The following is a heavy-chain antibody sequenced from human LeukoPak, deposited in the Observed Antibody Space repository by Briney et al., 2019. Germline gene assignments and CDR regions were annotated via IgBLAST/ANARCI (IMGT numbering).Heavy chain of an antibody. V-gene: IGHV3-23*01. J-gene: IGHJ4*02. CDR1: GFTFSSYA. D-gene: IGHD1-26*01. Sequence: GGSLRLSCAASGFTFSSYAMSWVRQAPGKGLEWVSSISSSSSYIYYADSVKGRFTISRDNSKNTLYLQMNSLRAEDTAVYYCAKDRVGATGFDYWGQGTLVTVSS. CDR3: AKDRVGATGFDY. CDR2: ISSSSSYI.